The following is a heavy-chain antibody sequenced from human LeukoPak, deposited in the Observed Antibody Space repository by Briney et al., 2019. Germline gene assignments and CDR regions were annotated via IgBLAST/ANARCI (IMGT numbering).Heavy chain of an antibody. D-gene: IGHD1-26*01. J-gene: IGHJ4*02. CDR1: GYTFTGYY. V-gene: IGHV1-2*02. CDR3: ARDFAIVGASKGGSFDY. Sequence: GASVKVSCKASGYTFTGYYMHWVRQAPGQGLEWMGWINPNSGGTNYAQKFQGRVTMTRDTSISTAYMELSRLRSDDTAVYYCARDFAIVGASKGGSFDYWGQGTLVTVSS. CDR2: INPNSGGT.